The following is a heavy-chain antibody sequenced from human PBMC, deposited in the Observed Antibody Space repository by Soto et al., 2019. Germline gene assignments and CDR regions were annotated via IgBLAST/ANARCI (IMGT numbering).Heavy chain of an antibody. Sequence: GGSLRLSCAVSGFNLRNYEMNCVRQVPGKGLEWISKISGSNNNIYYADSVQGRFTISRDNANNVLFLQMNSLRAEDTATYHCATEELCGADCYFFKHWGQGTMVTVSS. CDR3: ATEELCGADCYFFKH. J-gene: IGHJ4*02. CDR1: GFNLRNYE. CDR2: ISGSNNNI. D-gene: IGHD2-21*02. V-gene: IGHV3-48*03.